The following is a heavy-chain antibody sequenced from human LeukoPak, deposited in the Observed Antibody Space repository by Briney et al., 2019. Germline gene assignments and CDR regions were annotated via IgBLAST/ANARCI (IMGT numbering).Heavy chain of an antibody. CDR2: IYYSGST. J-gene: IGHJ3*02. CDR3: ARVSGYYDAFDI. V-gene: IGHV4-59*02. D-gene: IGHD2/OR15-2a*01. Sequence: SETLSLTCTVSGGSVSSYYWSWIRQPPGKGLEWIGYIYYSGSTNYNPSLKSRVTISVDTSKNQFSLKLSSVTAADTAVYYCARVSGYYDAFDIWGQGTMVTVSS. CDR1: GGSVSSYY.